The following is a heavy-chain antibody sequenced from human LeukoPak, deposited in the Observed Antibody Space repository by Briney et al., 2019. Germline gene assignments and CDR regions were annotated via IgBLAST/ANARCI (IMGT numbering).Heavy chain of an antibody. Sequence: GSLRLSCATSGFTFSSYNMNWVRQAPGKGLEWVSSISSSSSYIYYTDSVKGRFTISRDNAKNSLYLQMNSLRAEDTAVYYCAREYSGTYRSNFFYYYMDVWGKGTTVTVSS. V-gene: IGHV3-21*01. CDR2: ISSSSSYI. J-gene: IGHJ6*03. CDR1: GFTFSSYN. CDR3: AREYSGTYRSNFFYYYMDV. D-gene: IGHD1-26*01.